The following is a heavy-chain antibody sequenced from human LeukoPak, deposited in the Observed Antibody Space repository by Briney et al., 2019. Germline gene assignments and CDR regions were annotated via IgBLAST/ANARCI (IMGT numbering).Heavy chain of an antibody. CDR2: IYYSGST. CDR3: ARHSPSSTVTDWIDP. J-gene: IGHJ5*02. CDR1: GVSSRSRFYF. Sequence: ASETLSLTCTVSGVSSRSRFYFWAWIRQPPGKGLEWIASIYYSGSTYYNPSLKSRVTISVDTSQNQFSLKLSSVTAADTAVYYCARHSPSSTVTDWIDPWGQGTLVTVSS. D-gene: IGHD4-17*01. V-gene: IGHV4-39*01.